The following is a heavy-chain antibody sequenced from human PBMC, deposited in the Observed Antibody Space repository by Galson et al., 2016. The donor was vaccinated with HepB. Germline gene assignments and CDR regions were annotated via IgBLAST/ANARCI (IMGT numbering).Heavy chain of an antibody. V-gene: IGHV3-21*06. CDR2: VTATSVYI. Sequence: SLRLSCAASGFTFNDYSMHWVRQAPGKGLAWVSSVTATSVYIYYVDSVKGRFTISRDNAKNSLYLQMNSLRAEDTAVYYCPRAAYGDYEGWYFDLWGRGTLVTVSS. CDR1: GFTFNDYS. CDR3: PRAAYGDYEGWYFDL. D-gene: IGHD4-17*01. J-gene: IGHJ2*01.